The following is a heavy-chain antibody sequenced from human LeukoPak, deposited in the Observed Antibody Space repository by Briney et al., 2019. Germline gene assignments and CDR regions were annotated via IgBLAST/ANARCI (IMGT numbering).Heavy chain of an antibody. CDR2: IYHRGST. D-gene: IGHD6-13*01. J-gene: IGHJ4*02. V-gene: IGHV4-38-2*02. CDR3: ARLWGQQEDY. CDR1: GYSISSDYY. Sequence: PSETLSLTCTVSGYSISSDYYWGWVRQPPGKGLEWIGIIYHRGSTYYNPSLKSRVTISVDTSKNQFSLKLSSVTAADTAVYYCARLWGQQEDYWGQGTLVTVSS.